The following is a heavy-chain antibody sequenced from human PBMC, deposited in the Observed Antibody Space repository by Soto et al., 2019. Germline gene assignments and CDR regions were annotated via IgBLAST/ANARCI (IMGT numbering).Heavy chain of an antibody. CDR3: ARERDDSSPHFDY. V-gene: IGHV3-33*01. Sequence: GGSLRLSCAASGFTFSSYGMHWVRQAPGKGLEWVAVIWYDGSNKYYADSVKGRFTISRDNSKNTLYLQMNSLRAEDTAVYYCARERDDSSPHFDYWGQGTLVTVSS. CDR2: IWYDGSNK. J-gene: IGHJ4*02. D-gene: IGHD3-22*01. CDR1: GFTFSSYG.